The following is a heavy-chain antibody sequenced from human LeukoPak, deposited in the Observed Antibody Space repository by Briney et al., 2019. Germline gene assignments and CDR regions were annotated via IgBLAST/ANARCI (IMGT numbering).Heavy chain of an antibody. V-gene: IGHV3-23*01. J-gene: IGHJ5*01. CDR2: VTGSGGDT. Sequence: RGGSLRLSCAASGFTFSNYAMSWVRQTPGKGLECVSVVTGSGGDTYYTGSVNGRFTISRDNSKNTLYPQMYSLRAEDTAVYYCARGTLEHCSGASCYPLDSWGQGTRVTVSS. CDR1: GFTFSNYA. D-gene: IGHD2-15*01. CDR3: ARGTLEHCSGASCYPLDS.